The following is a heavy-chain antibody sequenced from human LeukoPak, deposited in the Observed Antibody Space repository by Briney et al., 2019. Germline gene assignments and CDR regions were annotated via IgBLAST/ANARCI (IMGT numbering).Heavy chain of an antibody. CDR3: TKVGDTMIVVVTPFDY. J-gene: IGHJ4*02. D-gene: IGHD3-22*01. V-gene: IGHV3-74*01. CDR2: INEDGSTT. CDR1: GFTFSSNW. Sequence: GGSLRLSCAASGFTFSSNWMHWVRQAPGKGLVWVSRINEDGSTTNYADSVKGRSTIFRDNSKNTLYLQMNSLRPEDTAVYYCTKVGDTMIVVVTPFDYWGQGTLVTVSS.